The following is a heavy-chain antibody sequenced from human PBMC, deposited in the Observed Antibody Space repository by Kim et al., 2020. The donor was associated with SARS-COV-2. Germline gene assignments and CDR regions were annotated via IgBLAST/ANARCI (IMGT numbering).Heavy chain of an antibody. J-gene: IGHJ5*02. CDR1: GGSISSYY. V-gene: IGHV4-59*01. Sequence: SETLSLTCTVSGGSISSYYWSWIRQPPGKGLEWIGYIYYSGSTNYNPSLKSRVTISVDTSKNQFSLKLSSVTAADTAVYYCARDRPRGAYYDSSGYYLWGQGTLVTVSS. CDR2: IYYSGST. CDR3: ARDRPRGAYYDSSGYYL. D-gene: IGHD3-22*01.